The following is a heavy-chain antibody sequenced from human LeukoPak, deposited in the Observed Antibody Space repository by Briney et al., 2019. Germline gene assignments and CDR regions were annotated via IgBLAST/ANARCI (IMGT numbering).Heavy chain of an antibody. J-gene: IGHJ3*02. CDR3: ARVTTMIAGAFDI. V-gene: IGHV4-39*07. CDR1: GGFISSSSYY. CDR2: IYYSGST. Sequence: SETLSLTCTVSGGFISSSSYYWGWIRQPPGKGLEWIGSIYYSGSTYYNPSLKSRVTISVDTSKNQFSLKLSSVTAADTAVYYCARVTTMIAGAFDIWGQGTMVTVSS. D-gene: IGHD3-22*01.